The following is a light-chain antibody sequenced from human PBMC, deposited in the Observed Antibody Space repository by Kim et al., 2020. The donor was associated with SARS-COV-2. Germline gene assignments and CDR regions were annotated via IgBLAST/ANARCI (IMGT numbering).Light chain of an antibody. CDR1: QSVSGSY. J-gene: IGKJ5*01. Sequence: SPGERAILPCRARQSVSGSYLAWYQQKPGQAPRLLIYGVSNRATGIPDRFSGSGSETDFTLTISRLVPEDFAVYVCQQYGGSPITFGQGSRLGIK. V-gene: IGKV3-20*01. CDR2: GVS. CDR3: QQYGGSPIT.